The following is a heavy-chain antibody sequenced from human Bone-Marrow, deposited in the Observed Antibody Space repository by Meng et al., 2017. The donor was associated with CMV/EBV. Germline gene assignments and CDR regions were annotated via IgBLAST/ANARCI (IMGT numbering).Heavy chain of an antibody. D-gene: IGHD6-13*01. CDR1: GYTFTGYY. CDR3: ARVHIAAAGYYYNGMDV. V-gene: IGHV1-2*02. CDR2: INPKSGGT. Sequence: ASVKVSCNASGYTFTGYYMHWVRHAPGQGLEWMGWINPKSGGTNYAQKFQGRVTMTRDTSSSTAHMELSRLTSDDTAVYYCARVHIAAAGYYYNGMDVWGQGTTVTVSS. J-gene: IGHJ6*02.